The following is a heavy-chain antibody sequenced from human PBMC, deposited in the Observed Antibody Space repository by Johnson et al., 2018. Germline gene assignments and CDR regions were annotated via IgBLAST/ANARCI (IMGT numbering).Heavy chain of an antibody. Sequence: VELVESGGGLIQAGGSLRLCCAASGFTVSSNYMSWVRQAPGKGLEWVSVIYSGGSTYYADSVKGRFTISRDNSKNTLYLQMKSLRAEDTAGYYCAGESGALRDAFDIWGQGTMVTVSS. J-gene: IGHJ3*02. CDR2: IYSGGST. D-gene: IGHD4-17*01. CDR3: AGESGALRDAFDI. V-gene: IGHV3-53*01. CDR1: GFTVSSNY.